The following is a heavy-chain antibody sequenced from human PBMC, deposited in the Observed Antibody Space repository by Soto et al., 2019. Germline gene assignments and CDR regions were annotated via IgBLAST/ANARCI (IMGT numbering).Heavy chain of an antibody. CDR1: GFTFSTCA. D-gene: IGHD3-10*01. CDR3: ARDPYYYGSGSYYNT. CDR2: ISGSGTVT. V-gene: IGHV3-23*01. J-gene: IGHJ5*02. Sequence: GGSLRLSCATSGFTFSTCAMSWVRQAPGKGLEWVSIISGSGTVTFYADSVKGRFTISRDNSKNTLYLQMNSLRAEDTAVYYCARDPYYYGSGSYYNTWGQGTLVTVSS.